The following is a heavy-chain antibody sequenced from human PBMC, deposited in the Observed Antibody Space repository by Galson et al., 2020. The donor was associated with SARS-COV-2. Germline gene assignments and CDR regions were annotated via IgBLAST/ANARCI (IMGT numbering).Heavy chain of an antibody. V-gene: IGHV4-59*01. D-gene: IGHD6-13*01. CDR1: SDYISGNY. J-gene: IGHJ4*02. Sequence: SETLSLTCTVSSDYISGNYWNWIRQPPGKGLEWIGYIYYSGSTNYNPSLKSRVTISVDTSKNQFSLRLNSVTAADTAVYYCARAAPGRYSSSCFDSWGQGTLVTVSA. CDR3: ARAAPGRYSSSCFDS. CDR2: IYYSGST.